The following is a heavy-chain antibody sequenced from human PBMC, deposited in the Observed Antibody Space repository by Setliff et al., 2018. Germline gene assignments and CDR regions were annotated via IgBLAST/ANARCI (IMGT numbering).Heavy chain of an antibody. CDR3: AKDKDVRVDYFDY. V-gene: IGHV3-23*03. CDR1: GFTFSNYA. Sequence: AGGSLRLSCAASGFTFSNYAVSWVRQAPGKGLEWVSTIFGGSSSPYYADSVKGRFTISRDNSKSTLYLQMNSLRAEDTAVYYCAKDKDVRVDYFDYWGPGTLVTVSS. D-gene: IGHD3-10*01. J-gene: IGHJ4*02. CDR2: IFGGSSSP.